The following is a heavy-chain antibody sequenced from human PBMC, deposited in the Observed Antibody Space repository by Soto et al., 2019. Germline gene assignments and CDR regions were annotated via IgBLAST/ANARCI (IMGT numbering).Heavy chain of an antibody. Sequence: PGESLKISCKASGYSCTNYWIGWVRQMPGKGLEWMGIIYPGDSDTRHNPSFQGQVTVSADRSISTAYLQWSSLKASDTAMYYCVRRGKEDYYYGMDVWGQGTTVTVSS. CDR3: VRRGKEDYYYGMDV. J-gene: IGHJ6*02. CDR2: IYPGDSDT. V-gene: IGHV5-51*01. CDR1: GYSCTNYW.